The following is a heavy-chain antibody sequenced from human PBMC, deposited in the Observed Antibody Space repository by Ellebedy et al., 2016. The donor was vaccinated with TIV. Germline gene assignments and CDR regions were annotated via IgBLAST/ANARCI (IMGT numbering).Heavy chain of an antibody. V-gene: IGHV1-18*04. CDR3: ALEVMAPTIMFDP. J-gene: IGHJ5*02. CDR1: GYTFSSDG. CDR2: ISPYNRKR. Sequence: AASVKVSCKASGYTFSSDGISWVRQAPGQGLEWMGWISPYNRKRIYGQKFQGRVTMTTDTSTNTTYMELRSLRSDDTAIYYCALEVMAPTIMFDPWGQGTLVTVS. D-gene: IGHD5-24*01.